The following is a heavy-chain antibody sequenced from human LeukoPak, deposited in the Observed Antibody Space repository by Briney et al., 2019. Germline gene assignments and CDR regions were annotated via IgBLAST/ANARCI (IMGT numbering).Heavy chain of an antibody. Sequence: SQTLSLTCTVSGGSISSGSYYWSWIRQPAGKGLEWIGRLYTSGSTNYDPSLKSRVTISVDTSKNQFSLKLSSVTAADTAVYYCARMGDILRLYYYMDVWGKGTTVTVSS. CDR2: LYTSGST. V-gene: IGHV4-61*02. J-gene: IGHJ6*03. D-gene: IGHD3-16*01. CDR3: ARMGDILRLYYYMDV. CDR1: GGSISSGSYY.